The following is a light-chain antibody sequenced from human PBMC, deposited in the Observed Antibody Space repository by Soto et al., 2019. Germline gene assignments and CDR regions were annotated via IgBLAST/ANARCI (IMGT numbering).Light chain of an antibody. CDR2: EVS. CDR3: SSYAGTNTYV. V-gene: IGLV2-14*01. Sequence: QSALTQPASVSASPGQSITISCIGTSSDVGAYNYVSWYQQYPGKAPKVMIFEVSNRPSGVSNRFSGSKSGDTASLTISGLQAEDEADYYCSSYAGTNTYVFGTGTKLTVL. CDR1: SSDVGAYNY. J-gene: IGLJ1*01.